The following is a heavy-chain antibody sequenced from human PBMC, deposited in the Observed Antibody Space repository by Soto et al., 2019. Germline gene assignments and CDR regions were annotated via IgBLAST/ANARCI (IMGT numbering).Heavy chain of an antibody. D-gene: IGHD6-19*01. Sequence: SETLSLTCSVSGGSISGSYWSWIRQSPGKGLEWLGYVYYTGSTNYSPSLRSQVSISVDTSKNEFSLRLSSVTAADTAVYFCARSVAVPGAHIDYWGQGTQVTVSS. V-gene: IGHV4-59*01. CDR2: VYYTGST. CDR3: ARSVAVPGAHIDY. J-gene: IGHJ4*02. CDR1: GGSISGSY.